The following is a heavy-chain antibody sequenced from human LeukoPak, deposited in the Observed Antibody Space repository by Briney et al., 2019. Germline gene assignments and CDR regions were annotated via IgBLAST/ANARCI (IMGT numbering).Heavy chain of an antibody. J-gene: IGHJ4*02. CDR2: ISSSGSTI. CDR1: GFTFSSYE. Sequence: GGSLRLSCAASGFTFSSYEMNWVRQAPGKGLEWVSYISSSGSTIYYADSVKGRFTISRDNAKNSLYLQMNSLRAEDTAVYYCARCKNYYDSRGYLYYFDYWGQGTLVTVSS. V-gene: IGHV3-48*03. CDR3: ARCKNYYDSRGYLYYFDY. D-gene: IGHD3-22*01.